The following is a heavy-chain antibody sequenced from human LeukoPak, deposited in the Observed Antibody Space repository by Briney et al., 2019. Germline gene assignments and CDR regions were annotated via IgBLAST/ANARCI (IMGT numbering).Heavy chain of an antibody. J-gene: IGHJ4*02. CDR3: ARTDWGSEYYFDY. CDR1: NGSISSGGYY. V-gene: IGHV4-30-2*01. D-gene: IGHD7-27*01. CDR2: IFHTGNT. Sequence: SETLSLTCTVSNGSISSGGYYWSWIRQPPGKGLEGIGYIFHTGNTYYSPSLKSRVTISVDTSKNQFSLNLNSVTAADTAVYYCARTDWGSEYYFDYWGQGTLVTVSS.